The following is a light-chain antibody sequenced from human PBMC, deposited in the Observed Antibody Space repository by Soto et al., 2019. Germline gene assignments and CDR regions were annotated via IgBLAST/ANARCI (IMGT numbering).Light chain of an antibody. Sequence: EIVVTQSPATLSVSPGERVTLSCRASQSVSSSLAWYQQRPGQAPRLLIYDTSTRAAGIAARFSGSGSGTEFTLTISSLQSEDSAVYYCQQYVHWPPGAFGQGPRWKSN. CDR3: QQYVHWPPGA. CDR2: DTS. V-gene: IGKV3-15*01. CDR1: QSVSSS. J-gene: IGKJ1*01.